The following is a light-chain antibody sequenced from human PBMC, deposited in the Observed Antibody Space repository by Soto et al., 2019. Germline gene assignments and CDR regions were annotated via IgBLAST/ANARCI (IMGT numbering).Light chain of an antibody. V-gene: IGKV2-30*01. CDR2: KVS. CDR1: QSPLYSDGNTY. J-gene: IGKJ1*01. CDR3: LQGTNWLWM. Sequence: DVVMTQSPLSLPVTLGQPASISCRSSQSPLYSDGNTYLSWFQQRPGQSPRRLIYKVSNRDSGVADRSSGSGSGTDFTLKSSRVPAEEAGVYYFLQGTNWLWMIAQRTKVEI.